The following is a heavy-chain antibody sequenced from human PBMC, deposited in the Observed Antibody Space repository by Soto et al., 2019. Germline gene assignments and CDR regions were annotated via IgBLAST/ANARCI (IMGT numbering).Heavy chain of an antibody. D-gene: IGHD3-16*01. CDR3: VRIRYQLPSTVLWLDP. Sequence: SETLSLTCAVYGGFLSESYWTWIRQPPGKGLEWIGEINHVGGTNYNPSLKSRVTMSVDTSQNQFSLRLISVTAADTAMYFCVRIRYQLPSTVLWLDPRGQGTPVTVSS. CDR1: GGFLSESY. CDR2: INHVGGT. J-gene: IGHJ5*02. V-gene: IGHV4-34*01.